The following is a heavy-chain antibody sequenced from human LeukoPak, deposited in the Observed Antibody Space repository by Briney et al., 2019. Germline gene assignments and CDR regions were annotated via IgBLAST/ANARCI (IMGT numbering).Heavy chain of an antibody. J-gene: IGHJ4*02. V-gene: IGHV1-46*01. CDR3: ARDNYFDVIDYYYVEY. Sequence: GASVKVSCKASGYTFTGYYMHWVRQAPGQGLEWMGIINPSGGSTSYAQKFQGRVTMTRDMSTSTVYMELSSLRSEDTAVYYCARDNYFDVIDYYYVEYWGQGALLTVSS. D-gene: IGHD3-22*01. CDR1: GYTFTGYY. CDR2: INPSGGST.